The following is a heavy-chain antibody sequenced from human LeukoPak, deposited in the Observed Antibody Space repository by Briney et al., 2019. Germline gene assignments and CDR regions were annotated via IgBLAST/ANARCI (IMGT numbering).Heavy chain of an antibody. CDR1: GGTFSSYA. CDR3: ARSLRIAVADAFDI. J-gene: IGHJ3*02. V-gene: IGHV1-69*13. CDR2: IIPIFGTA. Sequence: ASVKVSCKASGGTFSSYAISWVRQAPGQGLEWMGGIIPIFGTANYAQKFQGRVTITADESTSTAYMELSSLRSEDTAVYYCARSLRIAVADAFDIWGQGTMVTVSS. D-gene: IGHD6-19*01.